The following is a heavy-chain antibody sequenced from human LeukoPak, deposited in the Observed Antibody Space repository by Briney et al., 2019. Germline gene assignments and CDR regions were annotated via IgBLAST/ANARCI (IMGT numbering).Heavy chain of an antibody. Sequence: PSETLSLTCAVYGGSFSGYYWSWIRQPPGKGLEWIGEINHSGSTNYNPSLKSRVTISVDTSKNQFSLKLGSVTAADTAVYYCARGFSCVHWGQGTLVTVSS. J-gene: IGHJ1*01. CDR2: INHSGST. D-gene: IGHD2-21*01. V-gene: IGHV4-34*01. CDR1: GGSFSGYY. CDR3: ARGFSCVH.